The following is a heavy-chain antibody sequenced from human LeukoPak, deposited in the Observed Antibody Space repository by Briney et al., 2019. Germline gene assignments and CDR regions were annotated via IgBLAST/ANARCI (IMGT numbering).Heavy chain of an antibody. CDR2: INHSGST. CDR3: ARGLRITMIVVVIPPSWFDP. J-gene: IGHJ5*02. D-gene: IGHD3-22*01. V-gene: IGHV4-34*01. Sequence: SETLSLTCAVYGGSFSGYYWSWIRQPPGEGLEWIGEINHSGSTNYNPSLKSRVTISVDTSKNQFSLKLSSVTAADTAVYYCARGLRITMIVVVIPPSWFDPWGQGTLVTVSS. CDR1: GGSFSGYY.